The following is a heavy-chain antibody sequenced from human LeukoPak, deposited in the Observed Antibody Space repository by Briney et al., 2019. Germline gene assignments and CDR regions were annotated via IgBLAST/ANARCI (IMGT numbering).Heavy chain of an antibody. Sequence: SVKVSCKASGGTFSSYAISWVRQAPGQGLEWMGGIIPIFGTANYAQKFQGRVTITADKSTSTAYMELSSLRSEDTAVYYCVRGWLHSYYYYYMDVWGKGTTVTVSS. D-gene: IGHD5-24*01. J-gene: IGHJ6*03. V-gene: IGHV1-69*06. CDR3: VRGWLHSYYYYYMDV. CDR2: IIPIFGTA. CDR1: GGTFSSYA.